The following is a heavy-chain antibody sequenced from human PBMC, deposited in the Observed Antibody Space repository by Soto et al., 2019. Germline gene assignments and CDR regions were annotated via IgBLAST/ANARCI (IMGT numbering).Heavy chain of an antibody. CDR1: SGSLSGYY. CDR3: ARDPKVSGSAQTRPDF. V-gene: IGHV4-34*01. D-gene: IGHD3-10*01. J-gene: IGHJ4*02. CDR2: NSPSGTT. Sequence: PSWTLSPTCSLYSGSLSGYYWSWIRQPPGKGLKWIGENSPSGTTNYSPSLKGRVSISVDTAKNPHSLNLTSLTAADKAVYYCARDPKVSGSAQTRPDFWGWGSLVT.